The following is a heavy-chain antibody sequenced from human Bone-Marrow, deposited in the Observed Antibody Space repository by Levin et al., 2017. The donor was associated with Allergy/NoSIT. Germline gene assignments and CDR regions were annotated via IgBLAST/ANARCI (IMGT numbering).Heavy chain of an antibody. CDR2: INVSGGSR. V-gene: IGHV3-23*01. CDR1: GFTFRNFP. J-gene: IGHJ4*02. Sequence: GGSLRLSCAASGFTFRNFPMTWVRQAPGKGLEWVSTINVSGGSRYYADSVKGRFTISRDNSKNTLYLQMNNLRPDDTAVYYCAKDSSTEAGSWYFDHWGQGALVTVSS. CDR3: AKDSSTEAGSWYFDH. D-gene: IGHD6-13*01.